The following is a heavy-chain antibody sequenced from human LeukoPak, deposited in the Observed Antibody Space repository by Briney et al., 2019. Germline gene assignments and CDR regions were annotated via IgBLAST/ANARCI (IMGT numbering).Heavy chain of an antibody. Sequence: ASVKVSCKASGYTFTSYYMHWVRQAPGQGLEWMGIINPSGGSTSYAPKFQGRVTVTRDTSTSTVYMELRSLRSEDTAVYYCARVDCSSGRCYTLDFDYWGQGTLVTVPS. CDR2: INPSGGST. J-gene: IGHJ4*02. CDR1: GYTFTSYY. D-gene: IGHD2-2*02. V-gene: IGHV1-46*03. CDR3: ARVDCSSGRCYTLDFDY.